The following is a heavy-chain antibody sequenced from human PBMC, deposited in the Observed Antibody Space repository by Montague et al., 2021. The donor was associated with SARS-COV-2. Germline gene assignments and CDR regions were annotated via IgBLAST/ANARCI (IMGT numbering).Heavy chain of an antibody. CDR2: TFYRSEWNY. D-gene: IGHD3-16*01. V-gene: IGHV6-1*01. CDR3: ARVRHLGGGMDV. J-gene: IGHJ6*02. Sequence: CAISGDSVAGNELAWDGFRQSLSSHVELLGRTFYRSEWNYHYADSVKSRITIDPDTSKNQVSLQLRSVTPEDTAVYFCARVRHLGGGMDVWGQGTTVTVSS. CDR1: GDSVAGNELA.